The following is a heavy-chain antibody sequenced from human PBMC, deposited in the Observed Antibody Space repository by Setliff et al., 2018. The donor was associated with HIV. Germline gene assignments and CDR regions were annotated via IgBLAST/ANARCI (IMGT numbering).Heavy chain of an antibody. CDR2: INHSGST. CDR1: GGSFNNYY. D-gene: IGHD1-26*01. J-gene: IGHJ4*02. Sequence: SETLSLTCAVYGGSFNNYYWSWIRQPPGKGLEWIGEINHSGSTSYNPSLKSRVTISVDTSKNQFSLKLNSITAADTAIYYCAREGGGYSGVYFNFPFDSWGQGTLVTVSS. V-gene: IGHV4-34*01. CDR3: AREGGGYSGVYFNFPFDS.